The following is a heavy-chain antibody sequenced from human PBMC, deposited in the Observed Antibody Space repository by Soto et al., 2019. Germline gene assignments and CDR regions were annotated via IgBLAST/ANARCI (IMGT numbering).Heavy chain of an antibody. CDR1: GGSISSYY. Sequence: SETLSLTCTVSGGSISSYYWSWIRQPPGKGLEWIGYIYYSGSTNYNPSLKSRVTISVDTSKNQFSLKLSSVTAADTAVYYCARDRVSSGWYGDYYYMDVWGKGTTVTVSS. D-gene: IGHD6-19*01. J-gene: IGHJ6*03. CDR3: ARDRVSSGWYGDYYYMDV. V-gene: IGHV4-59*01. CDR2: IYYSGST.